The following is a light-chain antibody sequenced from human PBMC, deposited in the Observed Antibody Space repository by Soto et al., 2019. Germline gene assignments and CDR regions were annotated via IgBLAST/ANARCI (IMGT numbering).Light chain of an antibody. J-gene: IGKJ4*01. CDR3: MQGSGWPRT. CDR2: EVS. CDR1: QSLVYSDGKTY. Sequence: VVLTQSPLSLPLTLGRPASISCSSSQSLVYSDGKTYLTWFQQRPGQSPRRLLFEVSKRHSGGADRFSGSASGTNFTLKISSVESRDVEGDYCMQGSGWPRTFSGGTK. V-gene: IGKV2-30*01.